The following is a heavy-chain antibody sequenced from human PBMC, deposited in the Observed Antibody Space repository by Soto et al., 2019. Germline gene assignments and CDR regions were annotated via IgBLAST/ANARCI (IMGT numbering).Heavy chain of an antibody. V-gene: IGHV1-18*04. CDR2: ISAYNGNT. D-gene: IGHD3-3*01. CDR1: GYTFTSYG. CDR3: ARESRLFWSGYYMQGDYYYYGMDV. J-gene: IGHJ6*02. Sequence: QVQLVQSGAEVKKPGASVKVSCKASGYTFTSYGISWVRQAPGQGLEWMGWISAYNGNTNYAQKLQGRVTMTTDTSTSTAYMELRSLRSDDTAVYYCARESRLFWSGYYMQGDYYYYGMDVWGQGTTVTVSS.